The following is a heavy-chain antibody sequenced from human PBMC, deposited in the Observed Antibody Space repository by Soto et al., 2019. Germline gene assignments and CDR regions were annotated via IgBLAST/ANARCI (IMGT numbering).Heavy chain of an antibody. J-gene: IGHJ4*02. CDR3: ARGPITMIGYYFDY. Sequence: AASVKVSCKASGYTFTTYAMHWVRQAPGQRLEWMGWINAGNGNTKYSQKFQGRVTITRDTSASTAYMELSSLRSEDTAVYYCARGPITMIGYYFDYWGQGTLVTVSS. D-gene: IGHD3-10*02. V-gene: IGHV1-3*01. CDR1: GYTFTTYA. CDR2: INAGNGNT.